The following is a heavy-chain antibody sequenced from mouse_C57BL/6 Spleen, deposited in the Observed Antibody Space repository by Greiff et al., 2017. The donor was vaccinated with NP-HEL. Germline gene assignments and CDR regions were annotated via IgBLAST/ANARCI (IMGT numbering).Heavy chain of an antibody. Sequence: EVQGVESGGGLVKPGGSLKLSCAASGFTFSSYAMSWVRQTPEKRLEWVATISDGGSYTYYPDNVKGRFTISRDNAKNNLYLQMSHLKSEDTAMYYCARDADYYGSSDGWYFDVWGTGTTVTVSS. J-gene: IGHJ1*03. CDR2: ISDGGSYT. V-gene: IGHV5-4*01. D-gene: IGHD1-1*01. CDR1: GFTFSSYA. CDR3: ARDADYYGSSDGWYFDV.